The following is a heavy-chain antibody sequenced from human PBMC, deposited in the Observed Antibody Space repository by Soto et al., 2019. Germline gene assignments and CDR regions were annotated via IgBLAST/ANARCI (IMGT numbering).Heavy chain of an antibody. CDR2: ISAYNGNT. D-gene: IGHD2-2*01. CDR3: ARWGGGYCSSTSCPLFDP. Sequence: QVQLVQSGAEVKKPGASVKVSCKASGYTFTSYGISWVRQAPGQGLEWMGWISAYNGNTNYAQKLQGRVTMTTDTSTSTAYRGVRSLRSDDTAGYYCARWGGGYCSSTSCPLFDPWGQGTLVTVSS. V-gene: IGHV1-18*01. J-gene: IGHJ5*02. CDR1: GYTFTSYG.